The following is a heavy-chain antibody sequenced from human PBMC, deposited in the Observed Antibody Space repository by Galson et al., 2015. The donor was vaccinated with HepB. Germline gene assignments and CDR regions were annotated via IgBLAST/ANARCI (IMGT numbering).Heavy chain of an antibody. CDR2: MNPNSGNT. CDR3: AKRAHSGSSFSAFDI. Sequence: SVKVSCKASGYTFTSYAINWVRQATGQGLEWMGWMNPNSGNTGYAQKFQGRVTMTRNTSIRTAYMELSSLRSEGTAVYYCAKRAHSGSSFSAFDIWGQGTTVTVSS. J-gene: IGHJ3*02. D-gene: IGHD1-26*01. V-gene: IGHV1-8*01. CDR1: GYTFTSYA.